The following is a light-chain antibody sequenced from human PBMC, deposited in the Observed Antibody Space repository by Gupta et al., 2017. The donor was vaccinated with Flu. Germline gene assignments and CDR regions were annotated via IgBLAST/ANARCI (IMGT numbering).Light chain of an antibody. Sequence: QSVAISCHGTTSDIGNYHYVSWYQQHPGKAPKLIIYDVSKRPSGVPDRFSGSKSGTTASLTISGLEAEDEADYYCCSYGATYLFGGGTKLTVL. CDR1: TSDIGNYHY. J-gene: IGLJ2*01. CDR2: DVS. V-gene: IGLV2-11*03. CDR3: CSYGATYL.